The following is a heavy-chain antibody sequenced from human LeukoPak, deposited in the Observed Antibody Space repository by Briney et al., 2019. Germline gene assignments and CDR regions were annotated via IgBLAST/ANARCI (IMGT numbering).Heavy chain of an antibody. CDR2: IFYTGNT. V-gene: IGHV4-59*01. CDR3: ARVFRRDGYFDY. D-gene: IGHD5-24*01. Sequence: SETLSFTCTGSGGTITEYYWSWIRQPPGKGLKWIVYIFYTGNTNYNPSLKSRVTISVDASKNPFSLQLSSVTAADTAVYYCARVFRRDGYFDYWGQGTLVTVSS. J-gene: IGHJ4*02. CDR1: GGTITEYY.